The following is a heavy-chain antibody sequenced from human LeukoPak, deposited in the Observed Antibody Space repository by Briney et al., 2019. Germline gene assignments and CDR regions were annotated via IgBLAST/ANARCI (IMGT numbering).Heavy chain of an antibody. CDR3: ARVYGAMVRGVIRGLNAFDI. CDR2: INPSGGST. D-gene: IGHD3-10*01. CDR1: GYTFTSYY. J-gene: IGHJ3*02. Sequence: ASVKVSCKASGYTFTSYYMHWVRQAPGQGLEWMGIINPSGGSTSYAQKFQGRVTMTRDTSTSTVYMELSSLRSEDTAVYYCARVYGAMVRGVIRGLNAFDIWGRGTMVTVSS. V-gene: IGHV1-46*01.